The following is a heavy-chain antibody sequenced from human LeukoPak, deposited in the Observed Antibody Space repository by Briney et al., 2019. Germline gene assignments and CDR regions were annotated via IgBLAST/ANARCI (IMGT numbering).Heavy chain of an antibody. Sequence: SETLSLTCTVSGGSISSYYWSWIRQPPGKGLEWIGYIYDSGSTNYNNYNPSLKSRATISVDTSKNRFSLKLGSVTAADTAVYYCARAGSSSWIMGYWGQGTLVTVSS. J-gene: IGHJ4*02. V-gene: IGHV4-59*08. D-gene: IGHD6-13*01. CDR2: IYDSGSTNYN. CDR3: ARAGSSSWIMGY. CDR1: GGSISSYY.